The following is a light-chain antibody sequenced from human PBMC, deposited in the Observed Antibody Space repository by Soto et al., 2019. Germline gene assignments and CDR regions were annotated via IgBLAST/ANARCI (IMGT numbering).Light chain of an antibody. CDR2: EVS. V-gene: IGLV2-14*01. Sequence: QSVLTQPASVSGSPGQSITISCTGTSSDVGSSDYVSWYQQHPGKAPKLMIYEVSNRPSGVSNRFSGSKSGNTASLTISGLQAEDEADYYCNSYTTSTTWVFGGGTKVTVL. J-gene: IGLJ3*02. CDR3: NSYTTSTTWV. CDR1: SSDVGSSDY.